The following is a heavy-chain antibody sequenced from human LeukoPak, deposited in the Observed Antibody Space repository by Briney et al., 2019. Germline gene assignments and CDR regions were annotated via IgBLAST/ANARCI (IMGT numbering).Heavy chain of an antibody. CDR2: INPNSGGT. D-gene: IGHD6-13*01. J-gene: IGHJ4*02. Sequence: ASVEVSCKASGYTFTGYYMHWVRQAPGQGLEWMGWINPNSGGTNYAQKFQGRVTMTRDTSISTAYMELSRLRSDDTAVYYCARDRAPYSSSWYGAGYWGQGTLVTVSS. CDR1: GYTFTGYY. V-gene: IGHV1-2*02. CDR3: ARDRAPYSSSWYGAGY.